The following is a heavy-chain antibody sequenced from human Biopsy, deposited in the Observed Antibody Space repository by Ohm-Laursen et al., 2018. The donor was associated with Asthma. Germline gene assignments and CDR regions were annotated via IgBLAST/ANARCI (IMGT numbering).Heavy chain of an antibody. CDR3: ARDRGIAAAGTEFDY. CDR2: ISSSGSTI. Sequence: SLRLSCAASGFTFSDYYVSWIRQAPGKGLEWVSYISSSGSTIYYADSVKGRFTISRDNAKNSLYLQMNSLRAEDTAVYYCARDRGIAAAGTEFDYWGQGTLVTVSS. D-gene: IGHD6-13*01. CDR1: GFTFSDYY. V-gene: IGHV3-11*01. J-gene: IGHJ4*02.